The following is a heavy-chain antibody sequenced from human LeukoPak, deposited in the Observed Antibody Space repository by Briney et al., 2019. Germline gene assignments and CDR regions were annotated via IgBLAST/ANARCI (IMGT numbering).Heavy chain of an antibody. CDR2: IYPGDSDT. CDR1: GYSFSNYW. Sequence: GESLKISCKGSGYSFSNYWIGWVRQMPGKGLEWMGIIYPGDSDTTYSPSFQGQVTISADKSTSTAYLQWGSLKASDTAMYYCARPGRDGGYSYGFDYWGQGTLVTVSS. J-gene: IGHJ4*02. V-gene: IGHV5-51*01. D-gene: IGHD5-18*01. CDR3: ARPGRDGGYSYGFDY.